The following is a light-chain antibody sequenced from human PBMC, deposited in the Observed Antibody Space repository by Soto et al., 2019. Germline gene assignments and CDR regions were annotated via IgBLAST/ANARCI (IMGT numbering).Light chain of an antibody. CDR2: KIS. J-gene: IGKJ2*01. Sequence: DIVMTQTPLSLPVTLGQPASISCRSSQSLVHSDENTYFNWLQQRPGQPTRLLIYKISNRFPVVPDRISGSGAGADSTLKSSRVEAEDVGVYYCLRATKSYTFGQGTKLEIK. CDR1: QSLVHSDENTY. CDR3: LRATKSYT. V-gene: IGKV2-24*01.